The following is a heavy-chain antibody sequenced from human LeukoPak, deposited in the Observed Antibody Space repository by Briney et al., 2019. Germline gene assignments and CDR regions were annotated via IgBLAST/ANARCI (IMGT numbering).Heavy chain of an antibody. CDR2: ISGTGGTT. D-gene: IGHD2-15*01. Sequence: GGSLRLSCAASGFTFSSYAMSWVRQAPGKGLEWVSAISGTGGTTYYADSVKGRFTISRDNSKNTLYLQMNSLRAEDTAIYYCAKNGDRGAYCTGGTCYPYFYYYMDVWGKGTTVTI. V-gene: IGHV3-23*01. CDR3: AKNGDRGAYCTGGTCYPYFYYYMDV. J-gene: IGHJ6*03. CDR1: GFTFSSYA.